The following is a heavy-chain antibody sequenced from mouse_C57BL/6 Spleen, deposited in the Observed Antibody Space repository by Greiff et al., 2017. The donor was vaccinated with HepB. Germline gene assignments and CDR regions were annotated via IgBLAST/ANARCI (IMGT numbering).Heavy chain of an antibody. V-gene: IGHV1-20*01. D-gene: IGHD1-1*01. CDR3: ARGLYGSSSLGY. Sequence: VQLKESGPELVKPGDSVKISCKASGYSFTGYFMNWVMQSHGKSLEWIGRINPYNGDTFYNQKFKGKATLTVDKSSSTAHMELRSLTSEDSAVYYCARGLYGSSSLGYWGQGTTLTVSS. J-gene: IGHJ2*01. CDR1: GYSFTGYF. CDR2: INPYNGDT.